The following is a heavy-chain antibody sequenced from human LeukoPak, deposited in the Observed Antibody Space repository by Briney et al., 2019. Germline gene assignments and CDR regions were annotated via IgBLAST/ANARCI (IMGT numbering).Heavy chain of an antibody. Sequence: GGSLRLSCVASGFTFTSDAMNWVRQAPGKGLEWVSSTVSRGTTQYADSVKGRFTVSRDTSKNTLYLQMSSLRADDTAVYYCAKCSTSAYTTGWCNWIDPWGQGTLVTVSS. CDR3: AKCSTSAYTTGWCNWIDP. CDR2: TVSRGTT. CDR1: GFTFTSDA. V-gene: IGHV3-23*01. J-gene: IGHJ5*02. D-gene: IGHD6-19*01.